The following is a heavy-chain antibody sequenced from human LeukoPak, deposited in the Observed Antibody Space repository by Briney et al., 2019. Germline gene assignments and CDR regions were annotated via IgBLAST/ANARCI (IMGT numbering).Heavy chain of an antibody. CDR1: GFTFSTYW. CDR2: MKGDGSET. V-gene: IGHV3-7*01. J-gene: IGHJ3*01. CDR3: ARPAYTAAYDL. D-gene: IGHD3-16*01. Sequence: GGSLRLSCAASGFTFSTYWMTWVRQAPGKGLEWVANMKGDGSETHYVDSVKGRFTISRDNAKNSLYLQMNSLRAEDTAVYYCARPAYTAAYDLWGQGTMVTVSS.